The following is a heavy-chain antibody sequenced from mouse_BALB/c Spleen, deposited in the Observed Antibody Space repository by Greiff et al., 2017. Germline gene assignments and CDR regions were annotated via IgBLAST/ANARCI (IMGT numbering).Heavy chain of an antibody. V-gene: IGHV5-6-3*01. CDR3: ARESYYGSSYVWFAY. Sequence: EVQLVESGGGLVQPGGSLKLSCAASGFTFSSYGMSWVRQTPDKRLELVATINSNGGSTYYPDSVKGRFTISRDNAKNTLYLQMSSLKSEDTAMYYCARESYYGSSYVWFAYWGQGTLVTVSA. CDR1: GFTFSSYG. CDR2: INSNGGST. D-gene: IGHD1-1*01. J-gene: IGHJ3*01.